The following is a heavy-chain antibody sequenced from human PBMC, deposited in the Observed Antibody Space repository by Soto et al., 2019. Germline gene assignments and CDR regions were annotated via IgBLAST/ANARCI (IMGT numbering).Heavy chain of an antibody. D-gene: IGHD3-16*01. CDR1: GGTFSSYA. J-gene: IGHJ6*02. CDR3: EILFLSASGDYYYYGMDV. CDR2: IIPIFGTA. Sequence: GASVKVSCKASGGTFSSYAISWVRQAPGQGLEWMGGIIPIFGTANYAQKFQGRVTITADESTSTAYMELSSLRSEDTAVYYCEILFLSASGDYYYYGMDVWGQGTTVTVSS. V-gene: IGHV1-69*13.